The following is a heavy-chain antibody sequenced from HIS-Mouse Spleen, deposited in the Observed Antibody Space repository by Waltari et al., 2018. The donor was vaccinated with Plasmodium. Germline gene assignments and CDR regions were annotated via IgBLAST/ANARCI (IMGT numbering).Heavy chain of an antibody. D-gene: IGHD3-16*01. CDR3: AKAQGVINFDY. CDR1: GVTFSSYG. J-gene: IGHJ4*02. V-gene: IGHV3-30*18. Sequence: QVQLVESGGGVVQLGRSLRLSCAASGVTFSSYGMHWVCQAPGKGLEWVEVISYDGSNKYYADSVKGRFTISRDNSKNTLYLQMNSLRAEDTAVYYCAKAQGVINFDYWGQGTLVTVSS. CDR2: ISYDGSNK.